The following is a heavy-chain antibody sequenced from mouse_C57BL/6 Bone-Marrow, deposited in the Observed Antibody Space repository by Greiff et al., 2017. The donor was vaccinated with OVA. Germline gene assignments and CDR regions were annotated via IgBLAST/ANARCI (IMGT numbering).Heavy chain of an antibody. Sequence: DVKLQESGPGLVKPSQSLSLTCSVTGYSITSGYYWNWIRQFPGNKLEWMGYISYDGSNNYNPSLKNRITITRDTSKNQFFLKLNSVTTEDTATYYCARVGDYCSRSPSYYAMDYWGQGTSVTVSS. V-gene: IGHV3-6*01. J-gene: IGHJ4*01. CDR3: ARVGDYCSRSPSYYAMDY. CDR2: ISYDGSN. D-gene: IGHD1-1*01. CDR1: GYSITSGYY.